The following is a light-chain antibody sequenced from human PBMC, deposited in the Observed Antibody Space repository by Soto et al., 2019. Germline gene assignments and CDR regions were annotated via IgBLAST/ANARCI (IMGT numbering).Light chain of an antibody. CDR2: GAS. CDR1: QSVSSSY. J-gene: IGKJ4*01. CDR3: QQYESSPLT. V-gene: IGKV3-20*01. Sequence: EIVLTQSPGTLSLSPGERATLSCRASQSVSSSYLAWYQQKPGQAPRLLIYGASSRATGISDRFSGSGSGTDFTRTISRLEHEDVAVYYCQQYESSPLTCGGGTKVEIK.